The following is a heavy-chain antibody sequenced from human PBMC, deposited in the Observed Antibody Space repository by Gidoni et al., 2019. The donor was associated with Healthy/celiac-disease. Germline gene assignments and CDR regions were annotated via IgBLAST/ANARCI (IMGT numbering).Heavy chain of an antibody. CDR2: IGTAGDT. D-gene: IGHD6-19*01. CDR3: ARGAYSSGWYETGAFDI. J-gene: IGHJ3*02. Sequence: EVQLVESGGGLVQTGGSLRLSCAASGFTFSSYDMHWVRQATGKGLEWVSAIGTAGDTYYPGSVKGRFTISRENAKNSLYLQMNSLRAGDTAVYYCARGAYSSGWYETGAFDIWGQGTMVTVSS. CDR1: GFTFSSYD. V-gene: IGHV3-13*04.